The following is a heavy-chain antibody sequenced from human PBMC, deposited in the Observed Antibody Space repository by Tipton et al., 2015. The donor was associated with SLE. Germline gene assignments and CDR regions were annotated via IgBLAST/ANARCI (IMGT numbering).Heavy chain of an antibody. V-gene: IGHV4-59*12. CDR3: ARDHNSSRGYFDY. CDR2: IYYSGST. J-gene: IGHJ4*02. D-gene: IGHD1-1*01. CDR1: DGSISSYF. Sequence: TLSLTCTISDGSISSYFWSWIRQPPGKGLEWIGYIYYSGSTNYNPSLKSRVTISVDTSKNQFSLKLSSVTAADTAVYYCARDHNSSRGYFDYWGQGTLVTVSS.